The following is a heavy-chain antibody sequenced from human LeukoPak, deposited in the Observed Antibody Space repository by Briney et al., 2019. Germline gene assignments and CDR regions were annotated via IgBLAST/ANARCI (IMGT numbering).Heavy chain of an antibody. CDR2: IYSSSST. CDR3: AISSTWSSTGGFDY. D-gene: IGHD6-13*01. V-gene: IGHV3-23*05. Sequence: GGSLRLSCAASGFTFSSYAMSWVRQAPGKGLEWVSVIYSSSSTSYADSVKGRFTISRDNSKNTLYLQMNSLRADDTAVYYCAISSTWSSTGGFDYWGQGTLVTVSS. J-gene: IGHJ4*02. CDR1: GFTFSSYA.